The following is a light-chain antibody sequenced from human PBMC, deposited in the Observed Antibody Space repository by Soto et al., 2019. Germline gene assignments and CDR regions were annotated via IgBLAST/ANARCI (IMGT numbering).Light chain of an antibody. CDR2: GAS. J-gene: IGKJ3*01. V-gene: IGKV3D-15*01. CDR1: QSVSSD. Sequence: EIVMTQSPATLSVSPGERATLSCRASQSVSSDLAWYHQKPGQAPRLLIYGASSRATGIPDRFTGSGSGTDFTLTISSLQPEDFATYYCQQSYSTPHTFGPGTKVDI. CDR3: QQSYSTPHT.